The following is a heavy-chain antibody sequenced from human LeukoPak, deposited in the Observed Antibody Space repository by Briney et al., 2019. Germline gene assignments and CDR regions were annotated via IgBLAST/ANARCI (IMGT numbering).Heavy chain of an antibody. Sequence: PGGSLRLSCAASGFTFSSYWMNWARQAPGKGPEWVASINHNGNVNYYVDSVKGRFTISRDNAKNPLYLQMSNLRAEDTAVYFCARGGGLDVWGQGATVTVSS. J-gene: IGHJ6*02. D-gene: IGHD3-16*01. CDR1: GFTFSSYW. CDR3: ARGGGLDV. V-gene: IGHV3-7*03. CDR2: INHNGNVN.